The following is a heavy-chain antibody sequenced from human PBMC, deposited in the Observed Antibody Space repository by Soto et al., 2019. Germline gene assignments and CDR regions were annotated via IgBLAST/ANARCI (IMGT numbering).Heavy chain of an antibody. V-gene: IGHV4-59*01. Sequence: QVQLQESGPGLVKPSETLSLTCTVSGGSISSYYWSWIRQPPGKGLEWIGYIYYSGSTNYNPSLTSRVPISVDTSKNQFSLKLSSVTAADTAVYYCARDAGIAADGTYPKYFQHWGQGTLVTVSS. J-gene: IGHJ1*01. CDR2: IYYSGST. D-gene: IGHD6-13*01. CDR1: GGSISSYY. CDR3: ARDAGIAADGTYPKYFQH.